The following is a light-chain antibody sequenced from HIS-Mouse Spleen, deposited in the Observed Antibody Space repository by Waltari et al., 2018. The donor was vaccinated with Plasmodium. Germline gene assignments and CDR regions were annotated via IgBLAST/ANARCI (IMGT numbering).Light chain of an antibody. Sequence: EIVMTQSPATLSVSPGERATLSCRASQRVSSNLAWYQQKPGQAPRLLIYGASTRATGIPARFSGSGSGTEFTLTISSLQPEDFATYYCQQSYSTPRLTFGGGTKVEIK. CDR1: QRVSSN. CDR3: QQSYSTPRLT. CDR2: GAS. V-gene: IGKV3-15*01. J-gene: IGKJ4*01.